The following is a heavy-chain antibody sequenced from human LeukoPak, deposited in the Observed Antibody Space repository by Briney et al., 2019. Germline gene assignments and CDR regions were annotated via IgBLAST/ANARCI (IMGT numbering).Heavy chain of an antibody. CDR3: ASTKLELLRDYYYGMDV. CDR2: IYYSGST. J-gene: IGHJ6*02. Sequence: SETLSLTCTVSGGSISSSSYYWGWIRQPPGKGLEWIGSIYYSGSTYYNPSLKSRVTISVDTSKNQFSLKLSSVTAADTAVYYCASTKLELLRDYYYGMDVWGQGTTVTVSS. CDR1: GGSISSSSYY. V-gene: IGHV4-39*01. D-gene: IGHD1-7*01.